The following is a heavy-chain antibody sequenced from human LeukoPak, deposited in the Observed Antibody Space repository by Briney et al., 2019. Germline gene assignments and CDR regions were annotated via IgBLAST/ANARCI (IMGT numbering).Heavy chain of an antibody. V-gene: IGHV1-18*01. Sequence: ASVKVSCKASGYTFTSYGISWVRQAPGQGLEWMGWISAYNGNTNYAQKLQGSVIMTKDTTTRTAYMELRSLRSDATAVYYCARDLADTAMGDYWGQGTLVTVSS. CDR2: ISAYNGNT. J-gene: IGHJ4*02. CDR1: GYTFTSYG. D-gene: IGHD5-18*01. CDR3: ARDLADTAMGDY.